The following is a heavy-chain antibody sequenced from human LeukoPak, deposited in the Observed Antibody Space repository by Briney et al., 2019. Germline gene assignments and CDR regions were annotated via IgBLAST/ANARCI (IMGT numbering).Heavy chain of an antibody. CDR1: GYSFTSYW. Sequence: PGESLKISCKGSGYSFTSYWISWVRQVPGKGLEWMGRIDPSDSYTNYSPSFQGHVTISADKSISTAYLQWSSLKASDTAMYYCARRSSGWYDFDYWGQGTLVTVSS. CDR3: ARRSSGWYDFDY. CDR2: IDPSDSYT. J-gene: IGHJ4*02. V-gene: IGHV5-10-1*01. D-gene: IGHD6-19*01.